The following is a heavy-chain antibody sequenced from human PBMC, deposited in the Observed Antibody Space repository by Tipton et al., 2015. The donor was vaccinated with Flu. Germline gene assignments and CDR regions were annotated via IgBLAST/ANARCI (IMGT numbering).Heavy chain of an antibody. J-gene: IGHJ4*02. CDR2: IYHSGST. D-gene: IGHD5-24*01. CDR3: ARGDGYNFDY. V-gene: IGHV4-38-2*02. CDR1: GYSISSGFY. Sequence: TLSLTCTVSGYSISSGFYWGWIRQPPGKGLEWIGNIYHSGSTFYNPSLKSRVTISVDTSKNQSSLKLSSVTAADTAVYYCARGDGYNFDYWAREPWSPSPQ.